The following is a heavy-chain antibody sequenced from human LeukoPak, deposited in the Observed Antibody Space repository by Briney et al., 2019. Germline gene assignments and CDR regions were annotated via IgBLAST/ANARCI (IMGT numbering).Heavy chain of an antibody. D-gene: IGHD2-21*01. Sequence: SETLSLTCTVSGGSISSYYWSWIRQPPGKGLEWIGYIYYSGGTNYNPSLKSRVTISVDTSKNQYPLSLSSVTAADTAVYYCARITFVVEGYRMDVWGQGTTVTVSS. CDR3: ARITFVVEGYRMDV. CDR1: GGSISSYY. J-gene: IGHJ6*02. CDR2: IYYSGGT. V-gene: IGHV4-59*08.